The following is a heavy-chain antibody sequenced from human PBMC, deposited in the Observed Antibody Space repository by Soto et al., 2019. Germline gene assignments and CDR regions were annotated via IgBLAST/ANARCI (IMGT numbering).Heavy chain of an antibody. J-gene: IGHJ5*02. D-gene: IGHD2-15*01. CDR1: GGSISSYY. Sequence: QVQLQESGPGLVKPSETLSLTCTVSGGSISSYYWSWIRQPPGKGLEWIGYIYYSGSTNYNPSLKSRVTISVDTSKNQFSLKLSSVTAADTAVYYCARVESYCSGGSCYANWFDPWGQGTLVTVSS. CDR3: ARVESYCSGGSCYANWFDP. CDR2: IYYSGST. V-gene: IGHV4-59*01.